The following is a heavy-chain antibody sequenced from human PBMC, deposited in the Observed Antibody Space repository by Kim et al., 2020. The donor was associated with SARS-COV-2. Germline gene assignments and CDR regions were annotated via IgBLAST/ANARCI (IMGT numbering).Heavy chain of an antibody. Sequence: GSVKVSCKASGYTFTGYYMHWVRQAPGQGLEWMGWINPNSGGTNYAQKFQGRVTMTRDTSISTAYMELSRLRSDDTAVYYCARGRSLRLGELSLPLGYWGQGTLVTVSS. CDR3: ARGRSLRLGELSLPLGY. CDR1: GYTFTGYY. D-gene: IGHD3-16*02. V-gene: IGHV1-2*02. CDR2: INPNSGGT. J-gene: IGHJ4*02.